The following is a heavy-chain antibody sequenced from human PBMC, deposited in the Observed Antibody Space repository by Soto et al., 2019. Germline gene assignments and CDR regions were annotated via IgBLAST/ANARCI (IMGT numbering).Heavy chain of an antibody. CDR3: VRQRGNYFDF. V-gene: IGHV4-59*11. CDR2: IDYVGST. CDR1: GDSINSRY. J-gene: IGHJ4*02. Sequence: SETLSLTCSVSGDSINSRYWSWIRQPPGKGLEWIGYIDYVGSTNYAPSLQSRVTMSVDASKNQVSLKLRYVTAADTAVYYCVRQRGNYFDFWGQGTLVTVSS. D-gene: IGHD3-10*01.